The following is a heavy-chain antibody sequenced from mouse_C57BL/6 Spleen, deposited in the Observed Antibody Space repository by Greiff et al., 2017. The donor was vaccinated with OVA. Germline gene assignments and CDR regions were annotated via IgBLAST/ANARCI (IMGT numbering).Heavy chain of an antibody. Sequence: EVQLVESEGGLVQPGSSMKLSCTASGFTFSDYYMAWVRQVPEKGLEWVANINYDGSSTYYLDSLKSRFIISRDNAKNILYLQMSSLKSEDTATYYCARDRHYGSSYGYFDYWGQGTTLTVSS. D-gene: IGHD1-1*01. J-gene: IGHJ2*01. CDR3: ARDRHYGSSYGYFDY. CDR1: GFTFSDYY. V-gene: IGHV5-16*01. CDR2: INYDGSST.